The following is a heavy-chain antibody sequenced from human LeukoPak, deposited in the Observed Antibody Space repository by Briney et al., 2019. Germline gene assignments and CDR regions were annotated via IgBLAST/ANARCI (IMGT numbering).Heavy chain of an antibody. V-gene: IGHV3-23*01. J-gene: IGHJ5*02. CDR3: AKDLIRSSGDWFDP. Sequence: GGSLRLSCAASGFTFSSYAMSWVRQAPGQELEWVSAISGSGGSTYYADSVKGRFTISRDNSKNTLYLQMNSLRAEDTAVYYCAKDLIRSSGDWFDPWGQGTLVTVSS. CDR2: ISGSGGST. CDR1: GFTFSSYA. D-gene: IGHD3-10*01.